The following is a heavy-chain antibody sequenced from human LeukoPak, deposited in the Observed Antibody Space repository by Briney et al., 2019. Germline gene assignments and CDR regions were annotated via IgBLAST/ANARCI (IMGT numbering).Heavy chain of an antibody. J-gene: IGHJ4*02. CDR2: IYSGGSA. Sequence: GRSLRLSCAASGFTVSSNYMSWVRQAPGKGLEWGSVIYSGGSAYYADSVKGRFTISRDNSKNTLYLQMNSLRAEDTAVYYCARGSGSYYMGPYFDYWGQGTLVTVSS. V-gene: IGHV3-53*01. CDR3: ARGSGSYYMGPYFDY. CDR1: GFTVSSNY. D-gene: IGHD3-10*01.